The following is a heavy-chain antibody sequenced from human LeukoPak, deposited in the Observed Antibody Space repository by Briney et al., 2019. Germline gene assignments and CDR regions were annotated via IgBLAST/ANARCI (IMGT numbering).Heavy chain of an antibody. D-gene: IGHD2-15*01. CDR1: GYTFTGYY. CDR2: INPNSGGT. V-gene: IGHV1-2*02. J-gene: IGHJ5*02. CDR3: ARLIGSRGYCSGGSCRQRFDP. Sequence: GASVKVSCKASGYTFTGYYMHWVRQAPGQGLEWMGWINPNSGGTNYARKSQGRVTMTRDTSISTAYMELSRLRSDDTAVYYCARLIGSRGYCSGGSCRQRFDPWGQGTLVTVSS.